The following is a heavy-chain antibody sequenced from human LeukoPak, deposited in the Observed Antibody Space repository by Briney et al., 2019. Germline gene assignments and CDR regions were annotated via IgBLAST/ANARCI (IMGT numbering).Heavy chain of an antibody. CDR2: IYYSGST. J-gene: IGHJ3*01. V-gene: IGHV4-39*01. CDR3: ARHRQYDADVFDL. CDR1: GGSISSSSYY. Sequence: PSETLSLTCTVSGGSISSSSYYWGWIRQPPGKGLEWIGSIYYSGSTYYNPSLKSRVTISVDTSKNQFSLRLTSVTAADTAVYYCARHRQYDADVFDLWGQGTMVIVSS. D-gene: IGHD2/OR15-2a*01.